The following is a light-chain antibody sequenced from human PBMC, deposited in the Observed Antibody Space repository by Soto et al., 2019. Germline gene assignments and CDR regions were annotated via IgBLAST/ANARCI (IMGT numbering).Light chain of an antibody. V-gene: IGKV3D-15*01. J-gene: IGKJ4*01. CDR1: QTVKGD. CDR2: GAN. Sequence: ERVMTQSPATLAVSPGERATLSCRASQTVKGDLAWYQQRPGQAPTLLIFGANTRATGVPDRFSGSGSETDVTLSISSLQADDFAVYYCQQYYNWPVSFGGGTKLEVK. CDR3: QQYYNWPVS.